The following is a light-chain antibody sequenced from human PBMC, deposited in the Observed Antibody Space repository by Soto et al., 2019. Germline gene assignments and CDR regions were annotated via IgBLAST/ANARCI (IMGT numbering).Light chain of an antibody. J-gene: IGKJ4*01. CDR3: QQYDNYPLT. V-gene: IGKV1-5*01. Sequence: DIQMTQSPSTLSACVGDRVTITCRASQNIRNWLAWYQQKPGTAPKLLIFDASRLESGVPSRFSGSASGTEFTLTISSLQPDHFATYYCQQYDNYPLTFGGGTKVDIK. CDR1: QNIRNW. CDR2: DAS.